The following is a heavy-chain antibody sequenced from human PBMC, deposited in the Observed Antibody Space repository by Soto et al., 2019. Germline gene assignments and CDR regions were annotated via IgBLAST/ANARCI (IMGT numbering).Heavy chain of an antibody. CDR1: GYSMSRGYY. V-gene: IGHV4-38-2*02. Sequence: SETLCVTWAVSGYSMSRGYYWGWRRQPPGKGLEWIGSIYHSGSTYYNPSLKSRVTISVDTSKNQFSLKLSSVTAADTAVYYCARDALSGSYSGDAFDIWGQGTMVT. D-gene: IGHD1-26*01. CDR3: ARDALSGSYSGDAFDI. CDR2: IYHSGST. J-gene: IGHJ3*02.